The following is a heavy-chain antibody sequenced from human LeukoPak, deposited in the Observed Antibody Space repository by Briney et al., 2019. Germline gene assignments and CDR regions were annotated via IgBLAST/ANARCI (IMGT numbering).Heavy chain of an antibody. J-gene: IGHJ5*02. D-gene: IGHD3-22*01. CDR1: GFAFDDYA. V-gene: IGHV3-9*01. CDR2: ISWNSGSI. CDR3: AKASDYYDLENGNNWFDP. Sequence: PGGSLRLSCAASGFAFDDYAMHWVRQAPGKGLEWVSGISWNSGSIGYADSVKGRFTISRDNAKNSLYLQMNSLRAEDTALYYCAKASDYYDLENGNNWFDPWGQGTLVTVSS.